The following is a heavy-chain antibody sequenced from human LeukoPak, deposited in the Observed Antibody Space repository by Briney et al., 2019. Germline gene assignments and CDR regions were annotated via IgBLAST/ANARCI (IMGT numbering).Heavy chain of an antibody. CDR1: GFTFSSYA. CDR3: ARVYSSSWPLDY. D-gene: IGHD6-13*01. CDR2: ISYDGSNK. J-gene: IGHJ4*02. V-gene: IGHV3-30-3*01. Sequence: GGSLRLSCAASGFTFSSYAMHWVRQAPGKGLEWVAVISYDGSNKYYADSVKGRFTISRDNSKNTLYLQMNSLRAEDTAVYYCARVYSSSWPLDYWGQGTLVTVSS.